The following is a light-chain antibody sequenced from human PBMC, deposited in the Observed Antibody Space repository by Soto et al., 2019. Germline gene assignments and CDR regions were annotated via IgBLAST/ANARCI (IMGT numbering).Light chain of an antibody. CDR3: MQALQTGWT. CDR2: LGS. V-gene: IGKV2-28*01. J-gene: IGKJ1*01. Sequence: DIVMTQSPLSLPVTPGEPASISCRSSQSLLHINGFNYLDWYLQKLGQSPQFLIYLGSTRASGVPDRFSGSGSGTDFTLKISRVEAEDVGVYYCMQALQTGWTFGQGTKV. CDR1: QSLLHINGFNY.